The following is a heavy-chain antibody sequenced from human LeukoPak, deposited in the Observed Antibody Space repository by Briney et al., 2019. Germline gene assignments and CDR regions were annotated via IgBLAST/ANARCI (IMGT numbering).Heavy chain of an antibody. CDR3: ASGGLRYFSRFDP. V-gene: IGHV1-46*01. CDR1: RDTFTNYY. Sequence: GASVKVSCKASRDTFTNYYMNWVRQAPGLGLEWMGINTPTGGSTSYAQKFQGRVTMTRDMSTSTVYMELSSLRSQDTAVYYCASGGLRYFSRFDPWGQGTLVTVSS. CDR2: NTPTGGST. J-gene: IGHJ5*02. D-gene: IGHD3-9*01.